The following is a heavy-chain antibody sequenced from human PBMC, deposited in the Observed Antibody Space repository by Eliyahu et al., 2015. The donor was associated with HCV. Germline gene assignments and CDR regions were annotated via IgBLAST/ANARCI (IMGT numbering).Heavy chain of an antibody. CDR1: GFSLSTSGVG. CDR2: IYWDDDK. V-gene: IGHV2-5*02. CDR3: AGKISSGYQVFRDY. D-gene: IGHD3-22*01. Sequence: QITLKESGPTLVKPTQTLTLTCTFSGFSLSTSGVGVGWIRQPPGKALEWLALIYWDDDKRYSPSLKSRLTITKDTSKNQVVLTMTNMDPVDTATYYCAGKISSGYQVFRDYWGQGTLVTVSS. J-gene: IGHJ4*02.